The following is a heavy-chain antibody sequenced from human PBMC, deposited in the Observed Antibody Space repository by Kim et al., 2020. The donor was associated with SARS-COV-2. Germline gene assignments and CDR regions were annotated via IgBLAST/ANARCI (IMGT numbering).Heavy chain of an antibody. J-gene: IGHJ4*02. V-gene: IGHV3-23*01. Sequence: GGSLRLSCAASGFTFSSYAMNWVRQAPGKGLEWVSAISGSGTGTFYADSVKGRFTISRDNSKNTLYLQMNSLRAEDTAVYYCAKHSSSSKVGFDYWGQGTLVTVSS. CDR2: ISGSGTGT. CDR1: GFTFSSYA. D-gene: IGHD6-6*01. CDR3: AKHSSSSKVGFDY.